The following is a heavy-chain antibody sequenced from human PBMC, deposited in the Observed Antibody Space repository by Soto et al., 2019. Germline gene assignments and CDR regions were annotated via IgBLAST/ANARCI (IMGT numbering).Heavy chain of an antibody. D-gene: IGHD4-17*01. J-gene: IGHJ4*02. CDR1: GVTVSSNY. Sequence: AGGSLRLSCAASGVTVSSNYMSWVRQAPGKGLEWVPVIYSGGSTYYADSVKGRFTISRDNSKNTLYLQMNSLRAEDTAVYYCARGVTTPLDYWGQGTLVTVSS. CDR3: ARGVTTPLDY. CDR2: IYSGGST. V-gene: IGHV3-66*01.